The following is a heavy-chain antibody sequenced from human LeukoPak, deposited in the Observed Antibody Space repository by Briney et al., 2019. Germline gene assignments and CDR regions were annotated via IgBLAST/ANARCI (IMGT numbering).Heavy chain of an antibody. J-gene: IGHJ4*02. CDR3: AKGVAAAATTTGFDY. D-gene: IGHD6-13*01. Sequence: GGSLRLSCVASGFTFSSYGMHWVRQAPGKGLEWVAFIRYDGSNKYYADSVKGRFTISRDNSKNTLYLQMNSLRAEDTAVYYCAKGVAAAATTTGFDYWGQGTLVTVSS. CDR2: IRYDGSNK. CDR1: GFTFSSYG. V-gene: IGHV3-30*02.